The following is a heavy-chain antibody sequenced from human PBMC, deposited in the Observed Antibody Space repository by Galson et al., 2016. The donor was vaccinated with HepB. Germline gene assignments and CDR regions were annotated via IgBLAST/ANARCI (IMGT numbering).Heavy chain of an antibody. D-gene: IGHD3-9*01. V-gene: IGHV4-39*01. CDR2: SASSGNT. CDR3: TRPFYDVFTHIDH. Sequence: ETLSLTCTVSGGSINSGLYYWGWIRQSPGEGLEWIASSASSGNTYYNPSLRSQVTISVDTSKNQFPLNLRSATAADTAVYYCTRPFYDVFTHIDHWGPGTLVTVSS. CDR1: GGSINSGLYY. J-gene: IGHJ4*02.